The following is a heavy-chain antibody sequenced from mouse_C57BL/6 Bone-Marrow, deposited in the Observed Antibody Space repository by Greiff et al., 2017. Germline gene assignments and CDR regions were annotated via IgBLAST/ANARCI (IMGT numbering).Heavy chain of an antibody. CDR1: GFTFSSYA. Sequence: EVKLMESGGGLVKPGGSLKLSCAASGFTFSSYAMSWVRQTPERRLEWVATISDGGGYIYYPDNVKGQFTISRDNAKNNMYLQMSHLKSEDTAMYYCARDPWLGLDNWGQGTPLTVSS. V-gene: IGHV5-4*01. J-gene: IGHJ2*01. CDR3: ARDPWLGLDN. D-gene: IGHD4-1*01. CDR2: ISDGGGYI.